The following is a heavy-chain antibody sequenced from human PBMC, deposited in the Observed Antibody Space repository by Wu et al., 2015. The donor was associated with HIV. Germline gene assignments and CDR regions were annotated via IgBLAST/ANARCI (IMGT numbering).Heavy chain of an antibody. J-gene: IGHJ4*02. CDR2: FDPKDGKT. D-gene: IGHD3-22*01. V-gene: IGHV1-24*01. CDR3: ATLRGGSYESTGKGYFDH. Sequence: QVPLVQSGAEVRKPGASVKVSCKVSGYTLSKLSMHWVRQTPGKGLEWMGGFDPKDGKTIYAQKFQGRVTMTEDTSKDTAYIELSSLRSEDTAVYYCATLRGGSYESTGKGYFDHWGQGTLVTVSS. CDR1: GYTLSKLS.